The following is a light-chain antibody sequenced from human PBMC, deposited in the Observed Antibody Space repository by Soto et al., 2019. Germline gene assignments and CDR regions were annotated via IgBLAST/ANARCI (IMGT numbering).Light chain of an antibody. V-gene: IGLV1-40*01. CDR1: SSNIGAGYD. J-gene: IGLJ1*01. Sequence: SVMTKPPSVSGAPGQRVTISCTGSSSNIGAGYDVHWYQQLPGTAPKLLIYGNSNRPSGVPDRFSGSKSGTSASLAITGLQAEDEADYYCQSYDSSLSASDVFGISTNVTVL. CDR3: QSYDSSLSASDV. CDR2: GNS.